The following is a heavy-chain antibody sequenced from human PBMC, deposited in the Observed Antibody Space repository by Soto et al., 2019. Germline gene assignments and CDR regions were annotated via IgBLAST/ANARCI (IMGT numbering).Heavy chain of an antibody. V-gene: IGHV1-3*01. CDR3: ARVWGVTTSVGDTAPKDYYYYYMDV. D-gene: IGHD3-16*01. CDR2: INAGNGNT. Sequence: ASVKVSCKASGYTFTSYAMHWVRQAPGQRLEWMGWINAGNGNTKYSQKFQGRVTITRDTSASTAYMELSSLRSEDTAVYYCARVWGVTTSVGDTAPKDYYYYYMDVWGKGTTVTVAS. J-gene: IGHJ6*03. CDR1: GYTFTSYA.